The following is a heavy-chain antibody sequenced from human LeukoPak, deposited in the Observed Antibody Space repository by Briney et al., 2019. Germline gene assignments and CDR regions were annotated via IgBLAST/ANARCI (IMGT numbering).Heavy chain of an antibody. CDR1: GGSISSSSYY. D-gene: IGHD2-21*02. V-gene: IGHV4-39*07. J-gene: IGHJ4*02. CDR3: ARLRGVVVTATRHYFDY. CDR2: IYYSGST. Sequence: SETLSLTCTVSGGSISSSSYYWGWIRQPPGKGLEWIGSIYYSGSTYYNPSLKSRVTISVDTSKNQFSLKLSSVTAADTAVYYCARLRGVVVTATRHYFDYWGQGTLVTVSS.